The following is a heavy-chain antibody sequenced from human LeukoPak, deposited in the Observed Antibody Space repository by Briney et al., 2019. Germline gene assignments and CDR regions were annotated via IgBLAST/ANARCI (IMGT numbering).Heavy chain of an antibody. V-gene: IGHV4-34*01. D-gene: IGHD3-10*01. Sequence: SETLSLTCAVYGGSFSGYYWSWIRQPPGKGLEWIGEINHSGSTNYKPSLKSRVTISVDTSKNHFSLKLTSVTAADTAVYYCARASRGHDYWGQGTLVTVSS. J-gene: IGHJ4*02. CDR2: INHSGST. CDR3: ARASRGHDY. CDR1: GGSFSGYY.